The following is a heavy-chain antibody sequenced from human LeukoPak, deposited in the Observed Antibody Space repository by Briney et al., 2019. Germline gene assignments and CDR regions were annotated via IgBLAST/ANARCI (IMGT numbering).Heavy chain of an antibody. CDR2: IKRDGSEK. CDR1: GFTFSSYW. CDR3: ARDRGPYSSSSGPVDS. D-gene: IGHD6-6*01. V-gene: IGHV3-7*01. J-gene: IGHJ4*02. Sequence: GGSLRLSCAASGFTFSSYWMSWVRPAPGKGLQWVANIKRDGSEKYYVDSVKGRFTISRDNAKNSLYLQMNSLRAEDTAVYYCARDRGPYSSSSGPVDSWGQGTLVHVSS.